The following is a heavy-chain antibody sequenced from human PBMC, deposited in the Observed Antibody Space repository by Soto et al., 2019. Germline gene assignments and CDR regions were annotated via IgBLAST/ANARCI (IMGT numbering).Heavy chain of an antibody. V-gene: IGHV3-11*01. CDR3: ARESTYYDFWSGYYVDGMDV. D-gene: IGHD3-3*01. CDR2: ISSSGSTI. Sequence: PGGSLRLSCAASGFTFSDYYMSWIRQAPGKGLEWVSYISSSGSTIYYADSVKGRFTISRDNAKNSLYLQVNSLRAEDTAVYYCARESTYYDFWSGYYVDGMDVWGQGTTVTVSS. J-gene: IGHJ6*02. CDR1: GFTFSDYY.